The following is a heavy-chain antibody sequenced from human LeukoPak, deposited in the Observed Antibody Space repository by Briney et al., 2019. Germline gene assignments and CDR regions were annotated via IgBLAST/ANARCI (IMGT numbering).Heavy chain of an antibody. Sequence: PSQTLSLTCTVSGGSISSGGYYWSWIRQHPGKGLEWIGYIYYSGSTYYNPSLKNRVTISVDTSKNQFSLKLSSVTAADTAVYYCAREGPHESSRENDAFDIWGQGTMVTVSS. CDR1: GGSISSGGYY. CDR2: IYYSGST. D-gene: IGHD1-26*01. J-gene: IGHJ3*02. CDR3: AREGPHESSRENDAFDI. V-gene: IGHV4-31*03.